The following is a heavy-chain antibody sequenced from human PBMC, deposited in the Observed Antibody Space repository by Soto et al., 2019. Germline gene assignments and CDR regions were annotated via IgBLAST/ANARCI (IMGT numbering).Heavy chain of an antibody. Sequence: EVQLVESGGGLVQPGRSLRLSCAASGFTFDDYAMHWVRQAPGKGLEWVSGISWNSGNIGYADSVKGRFTISRDNAKNSLYLQMNSLSSEDTAFYYCTKGVGVLVVTASLDHWGQGTLVTVPS. V-gene: IGHV3-9*01. CDR1: GFTFDDYA. CDR3: TKGVGVLVVTASLDH. D-gene: IGHD2-15*01. CDR2: ISWNSGNI. J-gene: IGHJ4*02.